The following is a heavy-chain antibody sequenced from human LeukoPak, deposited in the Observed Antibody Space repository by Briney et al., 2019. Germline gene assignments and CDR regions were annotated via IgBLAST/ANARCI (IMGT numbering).Heavy chain of an antibody. V-gene: IGHV3-21*01. D-gene: IGHD3-10*01. CDR2: ISSNNRYI. CDR3: AREGKDQDFDY. J-gene: IGHJ4*02. CDR1: GFTFSTYT. Sequence: GGSLRLSCAASGFTFSTYTMNWVRQAPGKGLEWVSCISSNNRYIYYGDSMKGRFTVSRDNAKNSLYLQMNSLRVEDTAVYYCAREGKDQDFDYWGQGTLDTVSS.